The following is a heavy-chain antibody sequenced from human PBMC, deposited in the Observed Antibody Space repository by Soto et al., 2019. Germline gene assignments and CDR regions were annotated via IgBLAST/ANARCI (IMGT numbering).Heavy chain of an antibody. J-gene: IGHJ6*02. D-gene: IGHD5-12*01. CDR1: GFTFSTYW. V-gene: IGHV3-7*05. CDR2: IRQDGSEK. CDR3: ARDRGSGYYGQDSWGLDV. Sequence: EEQLVESGGGLVQPGGSLRLSCAASGFTFSTYWMSWVRQAPGKGLEWLANIRQDGSEKYYVDSVKGRCTISRDNAKNSLYLQLNSMRADDTAVYYCARDRGSGYYGQDSWGLDVWGQGTTVTVSS.